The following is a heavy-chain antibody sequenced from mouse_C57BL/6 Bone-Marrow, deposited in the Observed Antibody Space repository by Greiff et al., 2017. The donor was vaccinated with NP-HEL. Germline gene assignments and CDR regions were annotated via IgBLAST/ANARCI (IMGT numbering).Heavy chain of an antibody. D-gene: IGHD2-3*01. CDR3: ARNPIYDGYYVIDY. CDR1: GYSFTGYY. CDR2: INPSTGGT. V-gene: IGHV1-42*01. J-gene: IGHJ2*01. Sequence: VQLQQSGPELVKPGASVKISCKASGYSFTGYYMNWVKQSPEKSLEWIGEINPSTGGTTYNQKFKAKATLTVDKSSSTAYMQLKSLTSEDSAVYYCARNPIYDGYYVIDYWGQGTTLTVSS.